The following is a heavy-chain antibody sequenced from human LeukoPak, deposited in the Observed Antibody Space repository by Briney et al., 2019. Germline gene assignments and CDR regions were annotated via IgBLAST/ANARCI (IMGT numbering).Heavy chain of an antibody. D-gene: IGHD3-22*01. CDR3: AAGSESYDSRGYSYYFDY. J-gene: IGHJ4*02. Sequence: SETLSLTCTVSGGSISIYYWTWIRQPPGKGLEWIGYIYYSGSTNYNPSLKSRVTISVDTSKNQFSLKLSSVTAADTAVYYCAAGSESYDSRGYSYYFDYWGQGTLVTVSS. CDR1: GGSISIYY. CDR2: IYYSGST. V-gene: IGHV4-59*01.